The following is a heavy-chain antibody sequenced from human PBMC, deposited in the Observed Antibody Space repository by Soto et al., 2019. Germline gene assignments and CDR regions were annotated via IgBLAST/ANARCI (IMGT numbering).Heavy chain of an antibody. CDR3: ARHAIYYYDSSGYRNWFDP. CDR2: IYYSGST. Sequence: ETLSLTCTVSGGSISSSSYYWGWIRQPPGRGLEWIGSIYYSGSTYYNPSLKSRVTISVDTSKNQFSLKLSSVTAADTAVYYCARHAIYYYDSSGYRNWFDPWGQGTLVTVSS. CDR1: GGSISSSSYY. V-gene: IGHV4-39*01. J-gene: IGHJ5*02. D-gene: IGHD3-22*01.